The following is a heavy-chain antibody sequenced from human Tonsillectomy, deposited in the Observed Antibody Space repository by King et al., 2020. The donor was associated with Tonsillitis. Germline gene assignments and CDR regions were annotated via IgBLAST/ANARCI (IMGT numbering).Heavy chain of an antibody. CDR3: AKTPYRATSSVFFDY. CDR2: IYSGSSST. Sequence: VQLVESGGGLVQPGGSLRLSCAASGFTFSSYAMSWVRQAPGKGLEWVSVIYSGSSSTYYADSGKGRFTISRDNSKNTLYLQVNSLRAEDTAVYYCAKTPYRATSSVFFDYWGQGTLVTVSS. V-gene: IGHV3-23*03. D-gene: IGHD3-10*01. J-gene: IGHJ4*02. CDR1: GFTFSSYA.